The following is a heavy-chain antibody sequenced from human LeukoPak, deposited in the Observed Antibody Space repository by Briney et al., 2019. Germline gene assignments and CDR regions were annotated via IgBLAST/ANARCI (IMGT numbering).Heavy chain of an antibody. J-gene: IGHJ6*02. V-gene: IGHV4-59*01. CDR2: LSDTGST. D-gene: IGHD1-26*01. CDR1: GDSISNYY. CDR3: VRAWGETRYYYYGLDV. Sequence: PSETVSLTCIVSGDSISNYYWNWIRQPPGKALEWIGYLSDTGSTNYNPSLKSRVTISADTPKKQLSLKVRSVTAADTAVYYCVRAWGETRYYYYGLDVWGQGTTVTVPS.